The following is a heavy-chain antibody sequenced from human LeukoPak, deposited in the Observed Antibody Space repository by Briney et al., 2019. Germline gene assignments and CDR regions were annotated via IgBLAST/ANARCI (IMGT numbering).Heavy chain of an antibody. Sequence: ASVKVSCKASGYTFTSYGISWVRQAPGQGLEWMGWINPNSGGTNYAQKFQGRVTMTRDTSISTAYMELSRLRSDDTAVYYCAATGISGYYGYWGQGTLVTVPS. CDR2: INPNSGGT. J-gene: IGHJ4*02. CDR3: AATGISGYYGY. V-gene: IGHV1-2*02. CDR1: GYTFTSYG. D-gene: IGHD3-22*01.